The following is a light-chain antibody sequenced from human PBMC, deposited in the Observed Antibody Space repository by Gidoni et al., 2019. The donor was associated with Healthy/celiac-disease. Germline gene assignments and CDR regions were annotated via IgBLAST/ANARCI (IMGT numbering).Light chain of an antibody. Sequence: DSQMTQFPSTPSASVVDRVTITCRASQSISSWLAWYQQTPGHATKLLIYDASSLASRVPSRFRGSESATEFTLTISSLQAVDFATYSCQHSRTFGPGTKVDIK. CDR2: DAS. J-gene: IGKJ3*01. V-gene: IGKV1-5*01. CDR3: QHSRT. CDR1: QSISSW.